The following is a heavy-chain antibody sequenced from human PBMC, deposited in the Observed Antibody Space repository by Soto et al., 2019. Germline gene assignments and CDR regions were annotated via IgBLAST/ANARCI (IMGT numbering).Heavy chain of an antibody. CDR2: IYYSGSA. CDR1: GGSISSYY. V-gene: IGHV4-59*01. D-gene: IGHD6-19*01. J-gene: IGHJ5*02. Sequence: SETLSLTCTVSGGSISSYYWSWIRQPPGKGLEWIGYIYYSGSANYNPSFKRRVTISVDTSKNQFSLKLSSVTAADTAVYYCGRGSGWYCFAPGGQGPRVTVSS. CDR3: GRGSGWYCFAP.